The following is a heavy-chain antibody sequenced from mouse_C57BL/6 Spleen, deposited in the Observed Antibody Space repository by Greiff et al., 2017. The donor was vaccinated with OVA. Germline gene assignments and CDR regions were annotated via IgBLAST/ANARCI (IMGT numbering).Heavy chain of an antibody. CDR3: ARTDASSYGYYAMDY. V-gene: IGHV1-69*01. D-gene: IGHD1-1*01. J-gene: IGHJ4*01. CDR2: IDPSDSYT. CDR1: GYTFTSYW. Sequence: QVQLKQPGAELVMPGASVKLSCKASGYTFTSYWMHWVKQRPGQGLEWIGEIDPSDSYTNYNQKFKGKSTLTVDKSSSTAYMQLSSLTSEDSAVYYCARTDASSYGYYAMDYWGQGTSVTVSS.